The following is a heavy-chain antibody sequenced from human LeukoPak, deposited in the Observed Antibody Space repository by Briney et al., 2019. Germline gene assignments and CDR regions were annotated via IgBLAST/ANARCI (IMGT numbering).Heavy chain of an antibody. CDR3: AHRPVDANIFDY. V-gene: IGHV2-5*02. CDR2: IYWDDDK. J-gene: IGHJ4*02. Sequence: SGPTQVNPTPTLTLTCTFSGFSISTSGVGVGWICQPPGTSLDWLALIYWDDDKRYSPSLKSRLTITKDTSKNQVVRTMTNMDPVDTATYYCAHRPVDANIFDYWGQGTLVTVSS. CDR1: GFSISTSGVG. D-gene: IGHD5-12*01.